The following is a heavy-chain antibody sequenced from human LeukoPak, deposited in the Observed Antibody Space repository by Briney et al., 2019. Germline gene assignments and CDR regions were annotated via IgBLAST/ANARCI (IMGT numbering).Heavy chain of an antibody. Sequence: GGSLRLSCAASGFSFTSYAMNWVRQAPGKGLEWVSAISGSGRSTYSADSVRGRFTTSRDNSKNILYLQMNSLRAEDTAVYYCAKGRIGDYSRYYFDYWGQGTLVTVSS. CDR1: GFSFTSYA. CDR2: ISGSGRST. J-gene: IGHJ4*02. V-gene: IGHV3-23*01. D-gene: IGHD4-17*01. CDR3: AKGRIGDYSRYYFDY.